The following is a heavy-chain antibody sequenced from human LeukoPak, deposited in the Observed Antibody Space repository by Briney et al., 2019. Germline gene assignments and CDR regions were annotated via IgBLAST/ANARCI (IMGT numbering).Heavy chain of an antibody. CDR1: GVSMSAYQ. V-gene: IGHV4-4*09. J-gene: IGHJ4*02. CDR3: ATSNDAKIAPFDH. D-gene: IGHD2-21*01. Sequence: SETLSLTCTVSGVSMSAYQWSWVRQSPEKGLEWIGYINTKGETSYNPSLKSRVTTSVDTSKSQFSLRLTSVTAADTAVYYCATSNDAKIAPFDHWGQGAPVTVSS. CDR2: INTKGET.